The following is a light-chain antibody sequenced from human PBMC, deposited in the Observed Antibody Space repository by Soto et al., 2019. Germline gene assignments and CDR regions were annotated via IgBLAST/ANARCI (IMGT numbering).Light chain of an antibody. V-gene: IGKV1-39*01. Sequence: DIPMTQSPSSLSASVGDRVTITCRASQSISSYLNWYQQKPGKAPKLLIYAASSLQSGVPSRFSGSGSGTDFTLTISSLQPEDCATYYCQQSYSTLLTFGQGTRLEIK. J-gene: IGKJ5*01. CDR2: AAS. CDR3: QQSYSTLLT. CDR1: QSISSY.